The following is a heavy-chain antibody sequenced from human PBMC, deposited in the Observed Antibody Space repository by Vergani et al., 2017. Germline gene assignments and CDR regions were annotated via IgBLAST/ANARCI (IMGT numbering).Heavy chain of an antibody. CDR1: GYTFTGYY. CDR2: IIPIFGTA. J-gene: IGHJ6*02. Sequence: QVQLVQSGAEVKKPGASVKVSCKASGYTFTGYYMHWVRQAPGQGLEWMGWIIPIFGTANYAQKFQGRVTITADESTSTAYMELSSLRSEDTAVYYCARDHRYYYDSSGAGVGYYYGMDVWGQGTTVTVSS. V-gene: IGHV1-69*01. D-gene: IGHD3-22*01. CDR3: ARDHRYYYDSSGAGVGYYYGMDV.